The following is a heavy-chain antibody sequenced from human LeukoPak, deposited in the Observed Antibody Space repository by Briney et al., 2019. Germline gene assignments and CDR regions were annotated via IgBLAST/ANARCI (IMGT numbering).Heavy chain of an antibody. Sequence: GESLKISCKGSGYSFTSYWIGWVRQMPGKGLEWMGIIYPGDSDTRYSPSFQGQVTISADKSISTAYLQWSSLKASDTAMYYCARGYCSGGSCLAEYFDYWGQGTLVTVSS. CDR2: IYPGDSDT. CDR3: ARGYCSGGSCLAEYFDY. CDR1: GYSFTSYW. J-gene: IGHJ4*02. D-gene: IGHD2-15*01. V-gene: IGHV5-51*01.